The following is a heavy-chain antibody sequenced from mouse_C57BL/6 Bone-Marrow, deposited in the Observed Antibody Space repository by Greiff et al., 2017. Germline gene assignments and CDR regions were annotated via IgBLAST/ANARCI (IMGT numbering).Heavy chain of an antibody. J-gene: IGHJ2*01. V-gene: IGHV1-42*01. D-gene: IGHD1-1*01. CDR1: GYSFTGYY. Sequence: VQLQQSGPELVKPGASVKISCKASGYSFTGYYMNWVKQSPEKSLEWIGEINPSTGGTTYNQKFTATATLTVDKSSSTASMQLKSLTSEDSAVDYGARGITTVVSPFDYWGQGTTLTVSS. CDR2: INPSTGGT. CDR3: ARGITTVVSPFDY.